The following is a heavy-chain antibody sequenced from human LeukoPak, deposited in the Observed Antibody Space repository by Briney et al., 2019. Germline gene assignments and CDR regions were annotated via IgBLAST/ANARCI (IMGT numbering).Heavy chain of an antibody. CDR2: INSDVSST. CDR1: GFTFNSFW. CDR3: AKAPVTTCRGAYCYPFDY. J-gene: IGHJ4*02. V-gene: IGHV3-74*01. D-gene: IGHD2-21*01. Sequence: GGSLRLSCAASGFTFNSFWMHWVRQAPGKGLVWVSRINSDVSSTSYADSVKGRFTISRDSSKNTLFLQMNRLRPEDAAVYYCAKAPVTTCRGAYCYPFDYWGQGTPVTVSS.